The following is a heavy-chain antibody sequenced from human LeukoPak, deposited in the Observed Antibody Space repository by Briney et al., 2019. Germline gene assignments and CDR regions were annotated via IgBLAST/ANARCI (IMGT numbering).Heavy chain of an antibody. Sequence: GGSLRLSCAASGFTFSSYAMHWVRQAPGKGLEWVAVISYDGSNKKYADSVKGRFTISRVNSQKTLYLQMNSLRAEDAAVYYCAKDLSYIGFGYWGQGTLVTVSS. CDR3: AKDLSYIGFGY. V-gene: IGHV3-30*04. CDR2: ISYDGSNK. D-gene: IGHD2-15*01. CDR1: GFTFSSYA. J-gene: IGHJ4*02.